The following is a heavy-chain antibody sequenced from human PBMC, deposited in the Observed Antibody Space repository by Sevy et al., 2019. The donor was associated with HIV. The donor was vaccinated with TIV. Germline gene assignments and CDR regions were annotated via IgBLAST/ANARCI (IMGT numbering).Heavy chain of an antibody. D-gene: IGHD3-10*01. CDR3: ARDPFHFLRGCF. V-gene: IGHV3-11*01. Sequence: GGSLRLSCAASGLALSDYYMAWIRQAPGKGLEWVSYISGGGATIYYADSMKGRFTISRDNAKATLHLQMNSLRVDDTAVYFCARDPFHFLRGCFWGQGTQVTVSS. J-gene: IGHJ4*02. CDR2: ISGGGATI. CDR1: GLALSDYY.